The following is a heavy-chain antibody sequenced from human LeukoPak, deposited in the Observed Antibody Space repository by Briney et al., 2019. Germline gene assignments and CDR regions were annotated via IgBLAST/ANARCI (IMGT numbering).Heavy chain of an antibody. D-gene: IGHD1-26*01. CDR2: IWYDGSNK. CDR3: ASSGSYRFDY. Sequence: GRSLRLSCAASGFTFSSYGMHWVRQAPGKGLEWVAVIWYDGSNKYYADSVKGRFTISRDNSKNTLYLQMNSLRAEDTAVYYCASSGSYRFDYWGQGTLVTVSS. V-gene: IGHV3-33*01. J-gene: IGHJ4*02. CDR1: GFTFSSYG.